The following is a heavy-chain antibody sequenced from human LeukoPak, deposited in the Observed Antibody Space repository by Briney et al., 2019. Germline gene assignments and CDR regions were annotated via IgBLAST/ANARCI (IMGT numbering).Heavy chain of an antibody. V-gene: IGHV1-8*03. CDR2: MNPNSGNT. CDR3: ARGSIGSSSPDY. J-gene: IGHJ4*02. D-gene: IGHD6-6*01. Sequence: ASVKVSCKASGYTFTSYDINWVRQATGQGLEWMGWMNPNSGNTGYAQKFQGRVTITRNISISTAYMELSSLRSEDTAVYYCARGSIGSSSPDYWGQGTLVTVSS. CDR1: GYTFTSYD.